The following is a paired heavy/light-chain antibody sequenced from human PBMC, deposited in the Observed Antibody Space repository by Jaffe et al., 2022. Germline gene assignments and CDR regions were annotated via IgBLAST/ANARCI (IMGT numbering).Light chain of an antibody. CDR1: QSVSSYY. Sequence: EIVLTQFPGTLSLSPGERATLSCRASQSVSSYYLAWYQQKPGQAPRLLIYGASSRATGIPDRFSGSGSGTDFTLTINRLEPEDFAVYFCQQYGSSPMYTFGQGTKLEIK. V-gene: IGKV3-20*01. J-gene: IGKJ2*01. CDR2: GAS. CDR3: QQYGSSPMYT.
Heavy chain of an antibody. V-gene: IGHV3-30*02. CDR3: AKDGHCTSTSCYFFDY. Sequence: QVQLVESGGGVVQPGGSLRLSCAASGFSFSSYGMHWVRQAPGKGLEWVAFIRYDGNNKYDADSVKGRFTISRDNSKNTLYLQMNSLRPEDTAVYYCAKDGHCTSTSCYFFDYWGQGTLVTVSS. CDR2: IRYDGNNK. J-gene: IGHJ4*02. D-gene: IGHD2-2*03. CDR1: GFSFSSYG.